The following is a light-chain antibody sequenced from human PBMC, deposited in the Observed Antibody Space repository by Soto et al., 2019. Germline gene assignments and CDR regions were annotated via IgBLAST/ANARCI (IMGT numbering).Light chain of an antibody. CDR3: QQANSFPST. V-gene: IGKV1-12*01. CDR1: QGISTW. Sequence: QMTQSPSSVSASVGDRVTITCRASQGISTWLAWYQQKAGKAPNLLIYGASNLHSGVPSRFSGSGSGTNFTLTISSLQPEDFATYYCQQANSFPSTSGQGTRLEIK. CDR2: GAS. J-gene: IGKJ5*01.